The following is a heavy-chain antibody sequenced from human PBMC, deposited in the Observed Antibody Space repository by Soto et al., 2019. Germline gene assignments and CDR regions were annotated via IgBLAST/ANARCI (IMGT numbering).Heavy chain of an antibody. CDR1: GGSFSCYY. J-gene: IGHJ6*02. CDR3: AREFRGGYYYDSSGPQYYGMDV. D-gene: IGHD3-22*01. V-gene: IGHV4-34*01. CDR2: INHSGST. Sequence: LXLTFAVYGGSFSCYYWSWIRQPPVKGLEWIGEINHSGSTNYNPSLKSRFTISVDTSKNQFSLKLSSVTAADTAVYYCAREFRGGYYYDSSGPQYYGMDVWGQGTTVTVSS.